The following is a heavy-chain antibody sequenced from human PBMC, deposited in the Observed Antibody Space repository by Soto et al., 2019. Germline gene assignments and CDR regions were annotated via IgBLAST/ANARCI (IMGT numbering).Heavy chain of an antibody. V-gene: IGHV4-30-4*01. CDR3: AVVPAAIGYFRFFDP. CDR1: GGSISSGDYY. CDR2: IYYSGST. J-gene: IGHJ5*02. Sequence: SETLSLTCTVSGGSISSGDYYWSWIRQPPGKGLEWIGYIYYSGSTYYNPSLKSRVTISVDTSKNQFSLKLSSVTAADTAVYYCAVVPAAIGYFRFFDPWGQGTLVTVSS. D-gene: IGHD2-2*02.